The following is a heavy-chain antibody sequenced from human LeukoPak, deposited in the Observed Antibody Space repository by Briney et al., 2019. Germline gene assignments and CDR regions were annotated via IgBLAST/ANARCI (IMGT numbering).Heavy chain of an antibody. V-gene: IGHV4-59*08. D-gene: IGHD6-19*01. CDR3: ARHWAVVPGTSSFDP. CDR1: GGSITGYY. Sequence: TSETLSLTCTVSGGSITGYYWGWIRQPPGKGLEWIGYIYYTGTTNYNPSLKSRVTISVDTSKNQFSLKLSSVTAADTAVYYCARHWAVVPGTSSFDPWGQGTLVTVSS. CDR2: IYYTGTT. J-gene: IGHJ5*02.